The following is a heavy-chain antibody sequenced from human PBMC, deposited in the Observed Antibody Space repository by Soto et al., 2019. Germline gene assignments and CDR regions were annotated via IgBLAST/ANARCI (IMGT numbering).Heavy chain of an antibody. V-gene: IGHV3-30*18. J-gene: IGHJ4*02. CDR2: ISYDGRNK. Sequence: GGSLRLSCAASGFIFRSYGMHWVRQAPGKGLEWVAVISYDGRNKYHADAVKGRFTISRDNSKNTLYLQMNSLRAEDTAVYYCAKDGDVAAAGYYFDSWGQGTLVTVSS. D-gene: IGHD6-13*01. CDR1: GFIFRSYG. CDR3: AKDGDVAAAGYYFDS.